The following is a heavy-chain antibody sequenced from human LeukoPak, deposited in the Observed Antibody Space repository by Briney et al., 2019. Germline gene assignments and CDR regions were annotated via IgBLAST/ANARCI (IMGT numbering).Heavy chain of an antibody. V-gene: IGHV4-34*01. CDR2: INHSGST. D-gene: IGHD7-27*01. Sequence: PSETLSLTCAVYGGSFSGYYWSWIRQPPGKGLEWIGEINHSGSTNYNPSLKSRVTISVDTSKNQFSLKLSSVTAADTAVYYCAREDDDWGPNTLDVWGQGTVVTVSS. CDR3: AREDDDWGPNTLDV. J-gene: IGHJ3*01. CDR1: GGSFSGYY.